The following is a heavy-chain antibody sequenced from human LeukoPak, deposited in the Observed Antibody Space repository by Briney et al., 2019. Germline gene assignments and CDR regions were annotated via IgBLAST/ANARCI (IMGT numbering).Heavy chain of an antibody. CDR3: AKEGFDS. CDR1: GFTFSSSA. J-gene: IGHJ4*02. CDR2: ISNNGGYT. Sequence: GGSLRISCAASGFTFSSSAMSWVRQAPGKGLEWVSAISNNGGYTYYADSVQGRFTISRDNSKSTLCLQMNSLRAEDTAVYYCAKEGFDSWGQGTLVTVSS. V-gene: IGHV3-23*01.